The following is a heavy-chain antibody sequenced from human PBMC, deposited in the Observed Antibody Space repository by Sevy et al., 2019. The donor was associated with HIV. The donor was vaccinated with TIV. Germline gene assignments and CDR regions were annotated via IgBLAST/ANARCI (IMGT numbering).Heavy chain of an antibody. CDR3: ARDRGEWELADY. V-gene: IGHV3-21*01. CDR1: GFTFSSYS. Sequence: GGSLRLSCAASGFTFSSYSMNWVRQAPGKGLEWVSSISSSSSYIYYADSVKGRFTISRDNAKNSLYLQMNSLRAEDTAVYYCARDRGEWELADYWGQRTLVTVSS. J-gene: IGHJ4*02. D-gene: IGHD1-26*01. CDR2: ISSSSSYI.